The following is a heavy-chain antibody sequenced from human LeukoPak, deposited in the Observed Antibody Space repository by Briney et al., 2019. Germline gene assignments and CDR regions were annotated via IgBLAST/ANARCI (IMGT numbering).Heavy chain of an antibody. CDR2: ISSSGSTI. J-gene: IGHJ4*02. Sequence: GGSLRLSCAASGFTFSSYEMNWVRQAPGKGLEWVSYISSSGSTIYYADSVKGRFTISRDNAKNSLYLQMNSLRAEDAAVYYCARVLYSSSYRDYWGQGTLVTVSS. V-gene: IGHV3-48*03. D-gene: IGHD6-6*01. CDR1: GFTFSSYE. CDR3: ARVLYSSSYRDY.